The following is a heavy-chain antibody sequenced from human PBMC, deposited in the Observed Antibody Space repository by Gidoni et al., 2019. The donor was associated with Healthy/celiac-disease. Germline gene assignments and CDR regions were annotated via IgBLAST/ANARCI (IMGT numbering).Heavy chain of an antibody. CDR2: ISAYNCNT. D-gene: IGHD2-15*01. CDR1: GYTFTSYG. J-gene: IGHJ5*02. Sequence: QVQLVQSGAEVKKPGASVKVSCKASGYTFTSYGISWVRQAPGQGLEWMGWISAYNCNTNYAQKLQGRVTMTTDTSTSTAYMELRSLRSDDTAVYYCARDRGLGCSGGSCYFDPWGQGTLVTVSS. CDR3: ARDRGLGCSGGSCYFDP. V-gene: IGHV1-18*01.